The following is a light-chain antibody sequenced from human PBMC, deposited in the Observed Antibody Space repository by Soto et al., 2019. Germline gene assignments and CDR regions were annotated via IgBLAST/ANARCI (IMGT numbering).Light chain of an antibody. CDR3: LKYNSAPQT. V-gene: IGKV1-27*01. J-gene: IGKJ1*01. CDR2: AAF. CDR1: QGIRNY. Sequence: DIQMTQSPTSLSASVGDSVTISCRASQGIRNYLAWYQQKSGKVPRLLIYAAFILQSGVPSRFSGSGSGTDFTLTISSLQPEDVATYYCLKYNSAPQTFGQGTKVEIK.